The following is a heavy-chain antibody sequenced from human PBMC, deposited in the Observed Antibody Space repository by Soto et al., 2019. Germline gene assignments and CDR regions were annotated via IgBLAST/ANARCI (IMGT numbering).Heavy chain of an antibody. CDR2: ISSHGDTT. D-gene: IGHD2-2*03. Sequence: EEQLLQSGGGVVQSGGSLRLSCEASGFLFSSYAMNWVRQAPGKGLEWVSSISSHGDTTYYAESVRGRFTISRDNSKNTLFLQMNSLRAEDTAVYYCATVGYCSSTSCQTRYYYYGMDVWGQGTTVTVSS. J-gene: IGHJ6*02. CDR1: GFLFSSYA. V-gene: IGHV3-23*01. CDR3: ATVGYCSSTSCQTRYYYYGMDV.